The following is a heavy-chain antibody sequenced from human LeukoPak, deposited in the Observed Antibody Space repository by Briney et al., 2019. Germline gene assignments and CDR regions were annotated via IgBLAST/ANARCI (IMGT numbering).Heavy chain of an antibody. D-gene: IGHD2-8*02. J-gene: IGHJ4*02. Sequence: QSGGSLRLSCAASGFIFSTYDMHWVRQAPGKGLEWVSAIGITGDTYYPDSVKCRFTVSRENANNSLYLQMSGLRVGDTAVYYCARAPTALPGAADSWGQGTLVTVSS. CDR3: ARAPTALPGAADS. CDR1: GFIFSTYD. V-gene: IGHV3-13*04. CDR2: IGITGDT.